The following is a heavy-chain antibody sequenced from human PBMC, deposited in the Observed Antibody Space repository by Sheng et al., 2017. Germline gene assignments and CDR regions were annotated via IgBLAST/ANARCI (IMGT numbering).Heavy chain of an antibody. CDR1: GFNFTWLL. Sequence: EVQLVESGGSLVQPGGSLRLSCEASGFNFTWLLDELGSGQAPGKGLEWVADIKPDGSEEYYVDSVEGRFTISRDNARFSLYLHMNSLTAEDTAVYYCAASFDYWGKGTLVAVS. CDR3: AASFDY. J-gene: IGHJ4*02. V-gene: IGHV3-7*03. CDR2: IKPDGSEE.